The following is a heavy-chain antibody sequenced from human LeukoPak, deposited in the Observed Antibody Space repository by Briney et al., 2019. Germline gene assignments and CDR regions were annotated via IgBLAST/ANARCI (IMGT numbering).Heavy chain of an antibody. V-gene: IGHV4-31*03. J-gene: IGHJ5*02. CDR3: ARGVGAGSYYRWFDP. D-gene: IGHD3-10*01. Sequence: PSETLSLTCTVSGGYISRGGYYWSWIRQHPGKGLERIAYIYYSGSTYYNPSLKSRVTISVDTSKTQFSLKLSSVTAADTAVYYCARGVGAGSYYRWFDPWGQGTLVTVSA. CDR2: IYYSGST. CDR1: GGYISRGGYY.